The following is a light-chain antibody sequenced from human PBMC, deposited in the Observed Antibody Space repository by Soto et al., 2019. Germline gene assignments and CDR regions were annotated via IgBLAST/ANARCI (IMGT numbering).Light chain of an antibody. V-gene: IGLV2-8*01. J-gene: IGLJ1*01. CDR2: EVS. CDR3: SSYGGYNNVV. CDR1: SSDVGGYNY. Sequence: QSVLTQPPSASGSPGQSVTISCTGTSSDVGGYNYVSWFQQHPGKAPKLIIHEVSQRPSGVPDRFSGSKSGNAASLTVSGLQAEDEGTYYCSSYGGYNNVVFGTGTKVTVL.